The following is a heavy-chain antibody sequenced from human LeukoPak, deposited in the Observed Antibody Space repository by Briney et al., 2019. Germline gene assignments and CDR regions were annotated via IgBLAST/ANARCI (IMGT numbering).Heavy chain of an antibody. D-gene: IGHD2-8*02. V-gene: IGHV3-23*01. CDR3: ARLGTAYGMDV. Sequence: GGSLRLSCAASGFTFSSYAMTWVRQAPGKGLEWVSTISGSGGSTYYADSVKGRFTISRDNSRNTLYLQMNSLRAEDTAVYYCARLGTAYGMDVWGQGTTVTVSS. J-gene: IGHJ6*02. CDR1: GFTFSSYA. CDR2: ISGSGGST.